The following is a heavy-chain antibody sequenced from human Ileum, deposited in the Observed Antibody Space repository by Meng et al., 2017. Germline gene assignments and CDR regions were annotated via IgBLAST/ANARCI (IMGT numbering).Heavy chain of an antibody. D-gene: IGHD3-22*01. Sequence: QVQPEEVGIGLLNPQESASPSLAVDGASLTDYVWRGIRWTPGKGLEGIGEINHGGNTNYNPSLKSRVTISRDTSRDQFSLKLTSVTAADTAVYYCARVELRGDTSDSCGLDHWGQGTLVTVSS. CDR2: INHGGNT. CDR3: ARVELRGDTSDSCGLDH. J-gene: IGHJ4*02. V-gene: IGHV4-34*02. CDR1: GASLTDYV.